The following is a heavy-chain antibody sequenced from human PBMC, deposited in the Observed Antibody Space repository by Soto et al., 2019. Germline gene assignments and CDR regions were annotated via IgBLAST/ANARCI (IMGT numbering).Heavy chain of an antibody. V-gene: IGHV3-11*06. CDR2: ISSSSSYT. J-gene: IGHJ5*02. CDR3: ARGGRYSELDP. D-gene: IGHD3-16*01. CDR1: GFTFSYYY. Sequence: PGGSLRLSFAASGFTFSYYYMSWIRQAPGKGLEWVSYISSSSSYTNYADSVKGRFTISRDNAKNSLYLQMNSLRAEDTAVYYCARGGRYSELDPWGQGTLVTVSS.